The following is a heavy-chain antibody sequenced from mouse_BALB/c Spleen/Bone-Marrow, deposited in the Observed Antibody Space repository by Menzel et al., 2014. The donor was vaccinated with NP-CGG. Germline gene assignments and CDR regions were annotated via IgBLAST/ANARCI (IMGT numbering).Heavy chain of an antibody. CDR2: ISTYSGNT. J-gene: IGHJ2*01. D-gene: IGHD1-1*01. Sequence: VQVVESGPELVRPGVSVKISCKGSGYTFTDYAMHWVKQSHAKSLEWTGVISTYSGNTNYNQKFKGKATMTVDKSSSTAYMELARLTSEDSAIYYCARGYYGSSYLFDYWGQGTTLTVSS. V-gene: IGHV1-67*01. CDR3: ARGYYGSSYLFDY. CDR1: GYTFTDYA.